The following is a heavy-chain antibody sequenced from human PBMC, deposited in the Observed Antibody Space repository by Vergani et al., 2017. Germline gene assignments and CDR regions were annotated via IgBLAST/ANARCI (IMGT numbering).Heavy chain of an antibody. V-gene: IGHV1-2*04. CDR2: INPNSGGT. CDR3: ATGSGMYGGYYYYCMDV. Sequence: QVQLVQSGAEVKKPGASVKVSCKASGYTFTGYYMHWVRQAPGQGLEWMGWINPNSGGTNYAKKFQGWVTMTRDTSISTAYMELSRLRSDYTAVYYCATGSGMYGGYYYYCMDVWGQGTTVTVSS. J-gene: IGHJ6*02. D-gene: IGHD4/OR15-4a*01. CDR1: GYTFTGYY.